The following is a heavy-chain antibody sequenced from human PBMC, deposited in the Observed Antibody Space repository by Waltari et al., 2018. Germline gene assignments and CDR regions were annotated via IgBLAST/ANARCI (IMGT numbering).Heavy chain of an antibody. Sequence: QVQLQESGPGLVKPSETLSLTCTVSGGPISSYYWSWIRQPARKGLEWIGRIYTSGSTNYNPSLKSRVTMSVDTSKNQFSLKLSSVTAADTAVYYCARSPGQPRWDFWSGSYYFDYWGQGTLVTVSS. V-gene: IGHV4-4*07. CDR2: IYTSGST. J-gene: IGHJ4*02. D-gene: IGHD3-3*01. CDR3: ARSPGQPRWDFWSGSYYFDY. CDR1: GGPISSYY.